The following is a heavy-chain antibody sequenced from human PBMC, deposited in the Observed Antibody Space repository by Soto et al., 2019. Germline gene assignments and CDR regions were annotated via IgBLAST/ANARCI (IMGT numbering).Heavy chain of an antibody. CDR1: GYNFSTFW. D-gene: IGHD5-12*01. V-gene: IGHV5-10-1*04. J-gene: IGHJ4*02. CDR3: ATSTVSYVDIVSSTTRGYFDH. Sequence: GESLKISCQGSGYNFSTFWISWARQLPGKGLEWMGRINPSDSYTFYSPSFEGQVTLSVDRSISTAYLQWSSLKASDTAIYYCATSTVSYVDIVSSTTRGYFDHWGQGTLVTVSS. CDR2: INPSDSYT.